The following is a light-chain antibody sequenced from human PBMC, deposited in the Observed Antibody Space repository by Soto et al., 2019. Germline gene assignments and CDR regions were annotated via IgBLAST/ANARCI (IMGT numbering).Light chain of an antibody. J-gene: IGKJ5*01. CDR3: QQYKNWPL. V-gene: IGKV3-15*01. CDR2: GAS. CDR1: QSVSSSY. Sequence: EIVLSQSPGTLSLSPGERATLSCRASQSVSSSYLAWYQQKPGQAPRLLSYGASTRGIGIPVRFSGSGFGTEFTLTISRLQSEDFAVYYCQQYKNWPLFGQGTRLEIK.